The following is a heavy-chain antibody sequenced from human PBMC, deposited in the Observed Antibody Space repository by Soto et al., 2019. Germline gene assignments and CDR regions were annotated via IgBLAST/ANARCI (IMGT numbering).Heavy chain of an antibody. Sequence: QVQLVQSGAEVKKPGASVKVSCKVSGYTLTELSMHWVRQAPGKGLEWMGGFNPEDAETIYAQKFQGRVTMTEDTSTDTAYMELSSLRSEDTAVYYCATPSSSPRYYYYGMDVWGQGTTVTVSS. CDR1: GYTLTELS. V-gene: IGHV1-24*01. D-gene: IGHD6-13*01. CDR3: ATPSSSPRYYYYGMDV. CDR2: FNPEDAET. J-gene: IGHJ6*02.